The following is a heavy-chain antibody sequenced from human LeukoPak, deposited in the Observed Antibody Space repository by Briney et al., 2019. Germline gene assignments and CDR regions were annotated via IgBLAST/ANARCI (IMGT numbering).Heavy chain of an antibody. CDR3: ARDPPYSNRWPDALDI. CDR1: GYTFTTFG. CDR2: INTKTGNP. V-gene: IGHV7-4-1*02. D-gene: IGHD6-13*01. J-gene: IGHJ3*02. Sequence: ASVKVSCKASGYTFTTFGINWLRQAPGQGFEWMGWINTKTGNPTYAQGFTGRFVFSLDTSVSAAYLQISSLKADDSAVYYCARDPPYSNRWPDALDIWGQGTMVTVSS.